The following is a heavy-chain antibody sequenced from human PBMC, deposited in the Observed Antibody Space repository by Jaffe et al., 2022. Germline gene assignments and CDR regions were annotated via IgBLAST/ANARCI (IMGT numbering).Heavy chain of an antibody. V-gene: IGHV4-59*01. CDR3: ARVRGYDSSGYYWDYYYYYYMDV. D-gene: IGHD3-22*01. Sequence: QVQLQESGPGLVKPSETLSLTCTVSGGSISSYYWSWIRQPPGKGLEWIGYIYYSGSTNYNPSLKSRVTISVDTSKNQFSLKLSSVTAADTAVYYCARVRGYDSSGYYWDYYYYYYMDVWGKGTTVTVSS. CDR2: IYYSGST. CDR1: GGSISSYY. J-gene: IGHJ6*03.